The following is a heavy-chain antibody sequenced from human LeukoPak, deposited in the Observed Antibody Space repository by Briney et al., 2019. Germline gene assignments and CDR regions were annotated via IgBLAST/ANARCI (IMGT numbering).Heavy chain of an antibody. J-gene: IGHJ4*02. CDR3: AKRGSAAAGTRFDY. V-gene: IGHV3-23*01. Sequence: GGSLRPSCAASGFTFTSYAMSWVRQAPGRGLEWVSAISGAATSTYYADSVKGRFTISRDNSKNTLYLQMNTLRAEDTAVYYCAKRGSAAAGTRFDYWGQGTLVTVSS. CDR2: ISGAATST. CDR1: GFTFTSYA. D-gene: IGHD6-13*01.